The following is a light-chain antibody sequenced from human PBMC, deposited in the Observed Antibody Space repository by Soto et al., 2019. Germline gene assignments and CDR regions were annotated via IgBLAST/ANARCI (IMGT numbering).Light chain of an antibody. V-gene: IGKV3-20*01. CDR3: QQYGKSPLT. CDR1: QSVSSY. J-gene: IGKJ4*01. CDR2: GAS. Sequence: EIVLTQSQATLSLSPEERATLSCRASQSVSSYLAWYQQKPGQAPRLLISGASRRATGIPDRFSGSGSGTDFTLTISSLEPEDFAVYYCQQYGKSPLTFGGGTKVDIK.